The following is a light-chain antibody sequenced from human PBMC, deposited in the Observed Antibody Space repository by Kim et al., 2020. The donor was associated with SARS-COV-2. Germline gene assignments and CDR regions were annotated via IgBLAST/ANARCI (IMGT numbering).Light chain of an antibody. CDR2: GNS. CDR3: QSYDSSLSGYWV. V-gene: IGLV1-40*01. CDR1: SSNIGACYD. J-gene: IGLJ3*02. Sequence: RATSSCTGSSSNIGACYDVHWYQQLPGTAPKLLIYGNSNRPSGVPDRFSGSKSGTSASLAITGLQAEDEADYYCQSYDSSLSGYWVFGGGTQLTVL.